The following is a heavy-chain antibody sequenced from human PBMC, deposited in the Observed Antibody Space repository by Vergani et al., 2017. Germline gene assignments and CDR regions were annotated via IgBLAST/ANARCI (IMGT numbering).Heavy chain of an antibody. D-gene: IGHD4-23*01. CDR3: ARGLYGGNDGSCDL. CDR2: IDPSDSYI. Sequence: EVQLVQSGAEVKKPGESLTISCKGSGYSFTSYWITWVRQMPGKGLEWMGRIDPSDSYINYSPSFQGHVTISTDKSIRTAYLQWSSLKASDTAMYYCARGLYGGNDGSCDLWGRGTLVTVSS. J-gene: IGHJ2*01. CDR1: GYSFTSYW. V-gene: IGHV5-10-1*03.